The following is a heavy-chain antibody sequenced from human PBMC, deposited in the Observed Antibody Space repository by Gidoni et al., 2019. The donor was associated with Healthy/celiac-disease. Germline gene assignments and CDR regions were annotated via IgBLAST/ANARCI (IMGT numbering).Heavy chain of an antibody. CDR1: GFTFCSYS. CDR3: ARMDDFWSGYHFNYYYYYGMDV. J-gene: IGHJ6*02. Sequence: EVQLVESGGGLVKPGGSLRLSCAASGFTFCSYSMNWVCQDPGKGLEWVSSISSSSSYIYYADSVKGRFTISRDNAKNSLYLQMNSLRAEDTAVYYCARMDDFWSGYHFNYYYYYGMDVWGQGTTVTVSS. D-gene: IGHD3-3*01. V-gene: IGHV3-21*01. CDR2: ISSSSSYI.